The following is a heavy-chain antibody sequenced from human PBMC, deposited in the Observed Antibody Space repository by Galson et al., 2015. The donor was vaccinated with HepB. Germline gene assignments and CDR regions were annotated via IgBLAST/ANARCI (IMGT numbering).Heavy chain of an antibody. J-gene: IGHJ5*02. Sequence: SCKASGGTFSSYAISWVRQAPGQGLEWMGGIIPILGIANYAQKFQGRVTITADKSTSTAYMELSSLRSEDTAVYYCARVRVTTIFGVVIPDWFDPWGQGTLVTVSS. CDR1: GGTFSSYA. CDR3: ARVRVTTIFGVVIPDWFDP. D-gene: IGHD3-3*01. V-gene: IGHV1-69*10. CDR2: IIPILGIA.